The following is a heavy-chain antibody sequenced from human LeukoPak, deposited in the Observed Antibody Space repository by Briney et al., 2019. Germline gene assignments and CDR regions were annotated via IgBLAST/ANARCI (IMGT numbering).Heavy chain of an antibody. V-gene: IGHV5-51*01. D-gene: IGHD1-1*01. CDR2: IYPSDSDT. Sequence: GASLKISCKGSGYRFTNYWIAWVRQMPGKGLEGMGVIYPSDSDTRYNPSFQGQVTISADRSFGTAYLQWGSLKASDSAMYYCARRDATSEYFDFWGQGTLVTVSS. CDR3: ARRDATSEYFDF. J-gene: IGHJ4*02. CDR1: GYRFTNYW.